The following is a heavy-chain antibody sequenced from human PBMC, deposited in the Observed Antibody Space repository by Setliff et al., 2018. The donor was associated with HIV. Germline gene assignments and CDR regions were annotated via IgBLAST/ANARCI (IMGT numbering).Heavy chain of an antibody. V-gene: IGHV4-34*01. CDR1: GGSFSGY. J-gene: IGHJ4*02. CDR2: INHSVST. CDR3: AKTPSSGWYSLYLDY. D-gene: IGHD6-19*01. Sequence: SETLSLTCAVYGGSFSGYWSWIRQSPGKGLEWLGEINHSVSTNYNPSLKSRVTISVDTSKNQFSLKLSSVTAADTAVYYCAKTPSSGWYSLYLDYWGQGTLVTVSS.